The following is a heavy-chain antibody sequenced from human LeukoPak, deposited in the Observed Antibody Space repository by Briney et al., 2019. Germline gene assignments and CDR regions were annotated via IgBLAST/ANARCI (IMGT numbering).Heavy chain of an antibody. CDR2: IYSGGST. CDR1: GFTVSSNY. CDR3: ARDCGGDRFGY. D-gene: IGHD2-21*02. J-gene: IGHJ4*02. Sequence: GGSLRLSCAASGFTVSSNYMSWVRQAPGKGLEWVSVIYSGGSTYYADSVKGRFTISRDNSKNTLYLQMNSLRAEDTAVYYCARDCGGDRFGYWGQGTLVTVSS. V-gene: IGHV3-66*01.